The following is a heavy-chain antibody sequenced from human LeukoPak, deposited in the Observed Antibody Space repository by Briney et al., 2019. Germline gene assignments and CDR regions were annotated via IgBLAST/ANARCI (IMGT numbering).Heavy chain of an antibody. J-gene: IGHJ4*02. Sequence: GGSLRLSCAASGFTFSSYAMSWVRQAPGKGLEWVSAISGSGGSTYYADSVKGRFTISRDNSKNTLYLQMNSLRAEDTAVYYCAKAAYYDILTGYYSYYFDYWGRGTLVTVSS. CDR2: ISGSGGST. CDR3: AKAAYYDILTGYYSYYFDY. CDR1: GFTFSSYA. V-gene: IGHV3-23*01. D-gene: IGHD3-9*01.